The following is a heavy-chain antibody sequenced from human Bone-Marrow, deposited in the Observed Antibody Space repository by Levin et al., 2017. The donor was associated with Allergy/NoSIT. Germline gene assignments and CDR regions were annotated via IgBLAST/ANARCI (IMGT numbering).Heavy chain of an antibody. V-gene: IGHV3-30*18. CDR1: GFTFSSYG. CDR2: ISYDGSNK. J-gene: IGHJ4*02. Sequence: GGSLRLSCAASGFTFSSYGMHWVRQAPGKGLEWVAVISYDGSNKYYADSVKGRFTISRDNSKNTLYLQMNSLRAEDTAVYYCAKDAGGLRYFDWIQQGSGYFDYWGQGTLVTVSS. D-gene: IGHD3-9*01. CDR3: AKDAGGLRYFDWIQQGSGYFDY.